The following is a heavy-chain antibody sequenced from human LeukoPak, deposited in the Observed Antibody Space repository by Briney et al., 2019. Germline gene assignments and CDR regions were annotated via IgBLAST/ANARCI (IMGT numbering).Heavy chain of an antibody. J-gene: IGHJ6*03. CDR2: IYPDDTDT. CDR3: ARRGGCTQGSYYYYMDV. CDR1: GYSLTNYW. V-gene: IGHV5-51*01. Sequence: EYLKLYCNGSGYSLTNYWIGWVRPMPGKGLEWMGMIYPDDTDTTYSPSFQGQVTISADKSISTAYLQWSSLKASYTAMHYCARRGGCTQGSYYYYMDVWGKETTVTVS. D-gene: IGHD3-10*01.